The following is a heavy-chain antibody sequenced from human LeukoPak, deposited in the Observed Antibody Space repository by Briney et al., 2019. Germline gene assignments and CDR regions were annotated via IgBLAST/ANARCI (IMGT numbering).Heavy chain of an antibody. J-gene: IGHJ6*02. CDR1: GFTFSSYA. V-gene: IGHV3-23*01. CDR3: AKEGYYDILTGYHGYYYYYGMDV. Sequence: GGSLRLSCAASGFTFSSYAMSWVRQAPGKGLGWVSAISGSGGSTYCADSVKGRFTISRDNSKNTLYLQMNSLRAEDTAVYYCAKEGYYDILTGYHGYYYYYGMDVWGQGTTVTVSS. D-gene: IGHD3-9*01. CDR2: ISGSGGST.